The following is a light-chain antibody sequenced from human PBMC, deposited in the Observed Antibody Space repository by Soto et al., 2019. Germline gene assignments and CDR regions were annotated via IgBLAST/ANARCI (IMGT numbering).Light chain of an antibody. CDR3: CSYAGSSTQSYV. CDR1: NSDVGSYNL. Sequence: QSVLTQPASVSWSPGQSITISCTGTNSDVGSYNLVSWYQQHPGKAPKVIIYEVSERPSGVSDRFSGSKSGNTASLMISVLQAEDEADYYCCSYAGSSTQSYVFGSGTKVTVL. CDR2: EVS. V-gene: IGLV2-23*02. J-gene: IGLJ1*01.